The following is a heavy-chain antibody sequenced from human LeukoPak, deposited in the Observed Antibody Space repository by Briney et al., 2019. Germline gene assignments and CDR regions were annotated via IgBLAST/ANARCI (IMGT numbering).Heavy chain of an antibody. J-gene: IGHJ4*02. Sequence: GGSLRLSCAASGITLSSYDMHWVRQAPGKALEWVAVISYDGSNKDYADSVKGRFTISRDDSKSTLFLQMNSLRAEDTAVYYCAKAFFSGSGGNHKHFDSWGQGTLVTVSS. V-gene: IGHV3-30-3*01. D-gene: IGHD3-10*01. CDR2: ISYDGSNK. CDR1: GITLSSYD. CDR3: AKAFFSGSGGNHKHFDS.